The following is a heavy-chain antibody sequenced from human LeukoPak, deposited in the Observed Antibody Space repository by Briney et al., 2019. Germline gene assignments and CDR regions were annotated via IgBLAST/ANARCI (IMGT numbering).Heavy chain of an antibody. J-gene: IGHJ4*02. CDR2: ISYDGTNK. CDR1: AFTFSTYA. Sequence: GKSLRLSCAASAFTFSTYAMHWVRQAPGKGLEWVAVISYDGTNKYYADSVKGRFTISRDNAKNTLDLQMNSLRAEDTAVYYCARDLYGSSFGYWGQGTLVTVSS. V-gene: IGHV3-30-3*01. D-gene: IGHD3-10*01. CDR3: ARDLYGSSFGY.